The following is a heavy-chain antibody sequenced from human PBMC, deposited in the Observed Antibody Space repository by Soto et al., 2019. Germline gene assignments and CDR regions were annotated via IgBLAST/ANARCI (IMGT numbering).Heavy chain of an antibody. CDR2: INAGNGNT. D-gene: IGHD3-3*01. J-gene: IGHJ5*02. CDR3: ARLGDFWSGYPNWFDP. Sequence: ASVKVSCKASGYTFTSYAMHWVRQAPGQRLEWMGWINAGNGNTKYSQKFQGRVTITRDTSASTAYMELSSLRSEDTAVYYCARLGDFWSGYPNWFDPWGQGTLVTVSS. CDR1: GYTFTSYA. V-gene: IGHV1-3*01.